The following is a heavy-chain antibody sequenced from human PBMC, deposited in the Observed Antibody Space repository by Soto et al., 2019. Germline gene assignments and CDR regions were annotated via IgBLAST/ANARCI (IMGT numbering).Heavy chain of an antibody. Sequence: QVQLVQSGAEVKKPGSSVKVSCKASGGTFSSYAISWVRQAPGQGLEWMGGIIPIFGTANYAQKFQGRVTITADESTSRAYMELSSLRSEDTAVYYCEGNRDRSGYWEFDYWGQGTLVTVSS. CDR3: EGNRDRSGYWEFDY. CDR1: GGTFSSYA. J-gene: IGHJ4*02. V-gene: IGHV1-69*12. CDR2: IIPIFGTA. D-gene: IGHD3-22*01.